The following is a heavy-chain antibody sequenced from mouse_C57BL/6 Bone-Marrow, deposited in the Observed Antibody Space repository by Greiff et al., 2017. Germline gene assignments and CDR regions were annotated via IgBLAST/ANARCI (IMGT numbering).Heavy chain of an antibody. D-gene: IGHD1-1*01. CDR2: IYPGSGST. CDR1: GYTFTSYW. CDR3: AARRYGTAWDY. J-gene: IGHJ4*01. Sequence: QVQLQQPGAELVKPGASVKMSCKASGYTFTSYWITWVKQRPGQGLEWIGDIYPGSGSTNYNEKFKSKATLTVDTSSSTAYMQLSSLTSEDAAVYYCAARRYGTAWDYWGQGTSVTVSS. V-gene: IGHV1-55*01.